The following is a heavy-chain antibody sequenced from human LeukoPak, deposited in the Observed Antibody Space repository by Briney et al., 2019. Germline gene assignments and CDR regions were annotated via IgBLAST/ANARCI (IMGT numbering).Heavy chain of an antibody. J-gene: IGHJ6*03. V-gene: IGHV1-2*02. Sequence: ASVKVSCKASGYTFTGYQMHWVRQAPGQGLEWMGWINPNSGSTNYAQKFQGRVTMTRDTSISTAYMELSRLRSDDTAVYYCAREGAPGNYYYYYMDVWGKGTTVTVSS. CDR1: GYTFTGYQ. CDR3: AREGAPGNYYYYYMDV. D-gene: IGHD1-26*01. CDR2: INPNSGST.